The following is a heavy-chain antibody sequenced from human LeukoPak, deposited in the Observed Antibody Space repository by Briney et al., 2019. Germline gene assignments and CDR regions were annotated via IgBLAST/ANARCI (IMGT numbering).Heavy chain of an antibody. D-gene: IGHD3-3*01. J-gene: IGHJ6*03. CDR3: AKVFKSSIATIFGVVDGYYYYYMDV. CDR1: GFTFSSYA. CDR2: ISGSGGST. Sequence: GGSLRLSCAASGFTFSSYAMSWVRQPPGKGLEGVSAISGSGGSTYYADSVKGRFTISRDNSKNTLYLQMNSLRAEDTAVYYCAKVFKSSIATIFGVVDGYYYYYMDVWGKGTTVTVSS. V-gene: IGHV3-23*01.